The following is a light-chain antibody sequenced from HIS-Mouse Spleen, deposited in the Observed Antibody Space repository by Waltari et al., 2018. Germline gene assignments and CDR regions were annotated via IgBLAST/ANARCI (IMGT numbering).Light chain of an antibody. J-gene: IGLJ3*02. Sequence: QSALTQPASVSGSPGQSITLSCTGTSSDVGSYNLVSWYQQHPGKAPKLMIYEGSKRPSGVSNRFSGSKSGNTASLTISGLQAEVEADYYCCSYAGSSTWVFGGGTKLTVL. CDR3: CSYAGSSTWV. CDR1: SSDVGSYNL. CDR2: EGS. V-gene: IGLV2-23*01.